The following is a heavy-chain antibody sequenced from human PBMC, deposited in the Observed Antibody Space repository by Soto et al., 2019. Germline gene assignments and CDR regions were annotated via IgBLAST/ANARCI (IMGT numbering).Heavy chain of an antibody. CDR2: INADGSDT. CDR3: AKARFYFDSSPYDS. CDR1: GFTFEDYA. Sequence: EVQLVQSGGGVVRLGGSLRLSCAASGFTFEDYALHWVRQSSGKSPEWVSLINADGSDTYYADSVKGRFTISRDNNKHSLYLQMNSLRPEDTAIYFCAKARFYFDSSPYDSWGQGTLVTVTS. V-gene: IGHV3-43*02. D-gene: IGHD1-26*01. J-gene: IGHJ4*02.